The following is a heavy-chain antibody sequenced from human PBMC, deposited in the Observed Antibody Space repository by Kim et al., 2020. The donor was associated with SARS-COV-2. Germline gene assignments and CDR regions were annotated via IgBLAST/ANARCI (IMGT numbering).Heavy chain of an antibody. J-gene: IGHJ4*02. CDR3: ANGLPDLARVGAPKTFDY. CDR1: GFSFSNYG. D-gene: IGHD1-26*01. V-gene: IGHV3-30*02. Sequence: GGSLRLSCAASGFSFSNYGMHWVRQAPGKGLEWVAFIGYDGINKYYGDSVKGRFTISRDNSKNTLYLQMSSLRAEDTALYYCANGLPDLARVGAPKTFDYWGQRTLGVVSS. CDR2: IGYDGINK.